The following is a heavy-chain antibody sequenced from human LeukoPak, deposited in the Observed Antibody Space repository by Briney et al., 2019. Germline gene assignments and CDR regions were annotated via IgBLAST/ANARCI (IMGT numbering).Heavy chain of an antibody. V-gene: IGHV1-18*04. D-gene: IGHD3-10*01. CDR1: GYTFTSYG. Sequence: GASVTVSCTASGYTFTSYGISWVRQAPGQGLEWMGWISAYNGNTNYAQKLQGRVTMTTDTSTSTAYMELRSLRSDDTAGYYCARESKPGGVRGVIPSRYFDYWGQGTLVTVSS. J-gene: IGHJ4*02. CDR3: ARESKPGGVRGVIPSRYFDY. CDR2: ISAYNGNT.